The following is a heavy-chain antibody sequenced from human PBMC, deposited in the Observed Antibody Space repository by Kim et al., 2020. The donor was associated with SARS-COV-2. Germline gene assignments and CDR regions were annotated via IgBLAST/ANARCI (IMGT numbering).Heavy chain of an antibody. D-gene: IGHD5-12*01. CDR3: ARGGSYSFEY. J-gene: IGHJ4*02. V-gene: IGHV3-7*01. CDR2: LNEDGSEK. Sequence: GGSLRLSCAASGFTFRDYWMRWVRQSPEKGLEWVADLNEDGSEKFYMDSVRGRFTISRDNAKNSLFLQMNSLRAEDAALYYCARGGSYSFEYWGQGSLVTVSS. CDR1: GFTFRDYW.